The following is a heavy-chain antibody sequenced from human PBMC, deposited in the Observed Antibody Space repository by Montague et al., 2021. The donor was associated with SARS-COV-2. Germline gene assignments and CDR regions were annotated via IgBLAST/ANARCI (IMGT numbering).Heavy chain of an antibody. D-gene: IGHD4-17*01. V-gene: IGHV6-1*01. CDR2: TNYRSKWTS. Sequence: CAISGDSVWSNTAAWSWIRQSPSGGLEWLGRTNYRSKWTSDYATSVEGRISIDPDTSKNQFFLHLRSVTPEDTGVYYCVRDTGSAQAGFDAWGQGTLVTVSS. CDR3: VRDTGSAQAGFDA. J-gene: IGHJ4*02. CDR1: GDSVWSNTAA.